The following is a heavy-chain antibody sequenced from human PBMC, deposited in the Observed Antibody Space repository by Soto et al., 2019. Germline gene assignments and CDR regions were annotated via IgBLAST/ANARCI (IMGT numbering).Heavy chain of an antibody. J-gene: IGHJ6*02. V-gene: IGHV5-51*01. CDR2: IYPGDSDT. D-gene: IGHD2-2*01. CDR3: ARAYCSSTSCYPYAYYYYGMDV. Sequence: GESLKISCKGSGYSFTSYWIGWVRQMPGKGLEWMGIIYPGDSDTRYSPSFQGQVTISADKSISTAYPQWSSLKASDTAMYYCARAYCSSTSCYPYAYYYYGMDVWGQGTTVTVSS. CDR1: GYSFTSYW.